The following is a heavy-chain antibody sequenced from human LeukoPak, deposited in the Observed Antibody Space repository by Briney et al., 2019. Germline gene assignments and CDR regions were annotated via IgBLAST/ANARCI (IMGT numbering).Heavy chain of an antibody. Sequence: SVKVSCKASGGTFSSYAISWVRQAPGQGLEWMGRIIPILGIANYAQKFQGRVTITADKSTSTAYMELSSLRSEDTAVYYCAREGIKGGLGYFDYWGQGTLVTVSS. V-gene: IGHV1-69*04. CDR1: GGTFSSYA. CDR2: IIPILGIA. CDR3: AREGIKGGLGYFDY. J-gene: IGHJ4*02. D-gene: IGHD2-15*01.